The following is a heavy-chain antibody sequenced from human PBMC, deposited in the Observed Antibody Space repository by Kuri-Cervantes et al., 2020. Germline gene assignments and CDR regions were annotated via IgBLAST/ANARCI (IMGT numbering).Heavy chain of an antibody. CDR2: ISSSGSTI. CDR3: ARIGYSSSSLDY. Sequence: GESLKISCAASGFTFSDYYMSWIRQAPGKGLEWVSYISSSGSTIYYADSVKGRFTISRDNAKNSLHLQMNSLRAEDTAIFYCARIGYSSSSLDYWGLGSLVTVSS. CDR1: GFTFSDYY. V-gene: IGHV3-11*04. D-gene: IGHD6-6*01. J-gene: IGHJ4*02.